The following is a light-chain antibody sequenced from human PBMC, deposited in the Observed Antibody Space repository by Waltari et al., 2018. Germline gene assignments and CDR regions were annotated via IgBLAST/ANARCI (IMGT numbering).Light chain of an antibody. V-gene: IGKV3-20*01. CDR2: GAS. J-gene: IGKJ1*01. CDR3: QQYGTSPWT. CDR1: QSLTSTF. Sequence: EIVLTQSPGTLSLSPGEGATLSCRASQSLTSTFLAWYQHRPGQAPRLLIYGASRRATGIPDRFSGSGSGTHFTLTISRLEPEDFAVYYCQQYGTSPWTFGQGTKVEIK.